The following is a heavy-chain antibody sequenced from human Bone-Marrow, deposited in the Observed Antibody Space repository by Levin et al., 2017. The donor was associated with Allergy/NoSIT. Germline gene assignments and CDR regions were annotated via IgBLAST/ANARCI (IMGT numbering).Heavy chain of an antibody. Sequence: GSLRLSCSVSGASISRSSYYWGWMRQPPGKGLEWIGTIFYSGSTFYNPSLESRVTISEDTSKNQFFLKLTYVTAADTAVYYCARRELSVTSVDTGAFDSWGQGTLVTVSS. CDR3: ARRELSVTSVDTGAFDS. J-gene: IGHJ4*02. CDR1: GASISRSSYY. D-gene: IGHD5-18*01. CDR2: IFYSGST. V-gene: IGHV4-39*01.